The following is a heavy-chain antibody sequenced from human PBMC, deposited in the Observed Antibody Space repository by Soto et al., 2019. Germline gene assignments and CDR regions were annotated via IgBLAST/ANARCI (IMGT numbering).Heavy chain of an antibody. CDR2: ISYDGSNK. D-gene: IGHD3-10*01. J-gene: IGHJ6*02. Sequence: GGSLGLSCAASGFTFSSYGMHWVRQAPGKGLEWVAVISYDGSNKYYADSVKGRFTISRDNSKNTLYLQMNSLRAEDTAVYYCAKEYYYGSGSIYYYYYYGMDVWGQGTTVTVSS. CDR1: GFTFSSYG. CDR3: AKEYYYGSGSIYYYYYYGMDV. V-gene: IGHV3-30*18.